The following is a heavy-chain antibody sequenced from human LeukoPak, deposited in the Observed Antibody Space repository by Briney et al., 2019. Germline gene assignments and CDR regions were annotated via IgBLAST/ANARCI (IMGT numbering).Heavy chain of an antibody. J-gene: IGHJ4*02. Sequence: SVKVSCKASGGIFSSYAIIWVRQAPGQGLEWMGRIIPIFGSANYAQKFQGRVTITADKSTRTAYMELSSLRSEDTALYYCAKGSRLREGGSYRVWGQGTLVTVSS. CDR1: GGIFSSYA. CDR2: IIPIFGSA. V-gene: IGHV1-69*06. D-gene: IGHD1-26*01. CDR3: AKGSRLREGGSYRV.